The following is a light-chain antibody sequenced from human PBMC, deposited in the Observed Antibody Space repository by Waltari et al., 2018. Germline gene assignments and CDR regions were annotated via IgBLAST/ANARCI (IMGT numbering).Light chain of an antibody. CDR3: QSYDSSTPVV. CDR1: SGSIASTY. J-gene: IGLJ2*01. Sequence: NFMLPQPHSVSESPGKTVTISCTRSSGSIASTYVQWYQQRPGSSPTTVIYEDNQRPSWVPDRFSGSIDSSSNSASLTISGLKTEDEADYYCQSYDSSTPVVFGGGTKLTVL. CDR2: EDN. V-gene: IGLV6-57*01.